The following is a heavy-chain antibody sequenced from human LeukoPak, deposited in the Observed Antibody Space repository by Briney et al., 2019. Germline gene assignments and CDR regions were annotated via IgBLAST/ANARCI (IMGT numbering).Heavy chain of an antibody. CDR3: ARGTIAVAGRYFDS. Sequence: SETLSLTCAVHGGSFSGYYWSWIRQPPGKGLEWIGEINHSGTTKHNPSLKSRVTISVDTSKNQFSLRLSSVIAADTAVYYCARGTIAVAGRYFDSWGQGPLVTVSS. CDR2: INHSGTT. V-gene: IGHV4-34*01. J-gene: IGHJ4*02. CDR1: GGSFSGYY. D-gene: IGHD6-19*01.